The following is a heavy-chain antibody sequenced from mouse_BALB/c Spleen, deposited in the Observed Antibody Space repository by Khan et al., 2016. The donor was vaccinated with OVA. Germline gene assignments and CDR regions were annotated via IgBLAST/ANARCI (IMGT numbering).Heavy chain of an antibody. CDR2: INTYTGEP. CDR1: GYTFTNYG. CDR3: ARSDSYWYCDF. Sequence: QIQLVQSGPELKKPGETVKISCKASGYTFTNYGMNWVKQAPGKGLKWMGWINTYTGEPNYADDFKGRSAFSLETSASTAYLQIKNLKSEDTATYYCARSDSYWYCDFWGAGTTVTVSS. J-gene: IGHJ1*01. V-gene: IGHV9-3-1*01.